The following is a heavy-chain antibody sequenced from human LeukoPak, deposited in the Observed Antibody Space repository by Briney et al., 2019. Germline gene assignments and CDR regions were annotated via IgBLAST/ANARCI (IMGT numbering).Heavy chain of an antibody. V-gene: IGHV1-69*13. D-gene: IGHD2-15*01. Sequence: ASVKVSCKASGYTFTSYAMNWVRQAPGQGLEWMGGIIPIFGTANYAQKFQGRATITADESTSTAYMELSSLRSEDTAVYYCARGRRPPDIVVVGYYYYMDVWGKGTTVTISS. CDR3: ARGRRPPDIVVVGYYYYMDV. CDR2: IIPIFGTA. CDR1: GYTFTSYA. J-gene: IGHJ6*03.